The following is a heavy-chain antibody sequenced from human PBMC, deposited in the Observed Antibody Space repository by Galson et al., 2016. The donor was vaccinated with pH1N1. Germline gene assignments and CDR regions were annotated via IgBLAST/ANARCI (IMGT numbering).Heavy chain of an antibody. CDR3: ARAIGAAESY. D-gene: IGHD6-13*01. CDR2: APFDGREE. CDR1: GFTFSNYW. V-gene: IGHV3-30*03. J-gene: IGHJ4*02. Sequence: SLRLSCAASGFTFSNYWMSWVRQAPGKALDWVAFAPFDGREEIYADSVKGRFTISRDNAKNSVYLQMNSLRAEDTALYYCARAIGAAESYWGQGTLVTVSS.